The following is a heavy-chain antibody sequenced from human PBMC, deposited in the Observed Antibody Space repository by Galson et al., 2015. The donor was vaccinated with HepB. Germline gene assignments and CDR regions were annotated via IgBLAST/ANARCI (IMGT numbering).Heavy chain of an antibody. D-gene: IGHD2-15*01. CDR3: ARGALVVVVNSTQNNWFDP. J-gene: IGHJ5*02. V-gene: IGHV1-18*01. Sequence: SVKVSCKASGYTFSSYSIAWVRQAPGQGLEWMGWISAYDSSTNYAQKLQGRVTMTTETSTTTAYMELRSLRSDDTAVYYCARGALVVVVNSTQNNWFDPWGQGTPVTVSS. CDR1: GYTFSSYS. CDR2: ISAYDSST.